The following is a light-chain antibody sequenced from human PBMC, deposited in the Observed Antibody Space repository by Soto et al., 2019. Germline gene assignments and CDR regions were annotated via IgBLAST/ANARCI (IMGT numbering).Light chain of an antibody. J-gene: IGLJ2*01. Sequence: QSALTQPPSASGFPGQSVTISCTGTSSDVGGYNYVSWYQQHPGKAPKLMIYEVSKRPSGVPDRVSGSKSGNTASLTVSGLQAEDEADYYCSSYAGSNNWKVFGGGTKLTVL. CDR3: SSYAGSNNWKV. CDR1: SSDVGGYNY. V-gene: IGLV2-8*01. CDR2: EVS.